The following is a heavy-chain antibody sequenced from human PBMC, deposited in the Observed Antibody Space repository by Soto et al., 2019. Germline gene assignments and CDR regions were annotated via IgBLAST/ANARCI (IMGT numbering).Heavy chain of an antibody. V-gene: IGHV3-30*04. Sequence: GGSLRLSCAASGFTFSSYAMHWVRQAPGKGLEWVAVISNDGSNKYYADSVKGRFTISRDNAKNTLYLQMNSLRAEDTAVYYCARDLTGLNAFDIWGQGTMVTVSS. CDR2: ISNDGSNK. CDR1: GFTFSSYA. CDR3: ARDLTGLNAFDI. J-gene: IGHJ3*02. D-gene: IGHD7-27*01.